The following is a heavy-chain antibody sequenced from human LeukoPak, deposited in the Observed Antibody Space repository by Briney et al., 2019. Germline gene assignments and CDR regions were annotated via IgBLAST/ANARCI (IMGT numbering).Heavy chain of an antibody. V-gene: IGHV1-8*01. D-gene: IGHD4-17*01. Sequence: ASVKVSCKASGYTFTSNDINWVRQAPGQGLEWMGWMNPNTGNTAYAQKFQGRVTMTRDTSISTAYMELSSLRSEDTVVYYCAKVTTIRNNWFDPWGQGTLVTVSS. CDR1: GYTFTSND. J-gene: IGHJ5*02. CDR2: MNPNTGNT. CDR3: AKVTTIRNNWFDP.